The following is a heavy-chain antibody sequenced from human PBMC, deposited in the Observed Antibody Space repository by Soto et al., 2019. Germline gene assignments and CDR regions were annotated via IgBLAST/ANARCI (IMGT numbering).Heavy chain of an antibody. Sequence: EVHLVESGGGSVQTGGSLRISCAASGFTFGSYWMDWVRQAPGKGLVWVSRINGDGGRTTYADSVKGRFTISRDNAHNTLYLQMDSLTAGDTAVYYCSRETLWFGESPKSGGQGTLVTVSS. CDR1: GFTFGSYW. D-gene: IGHD3-10*01. CDR3: SRETLWFGESPKS. CDR2: INGDGGRT. V-gene: IGHV3-74*01. J-gene: IGHJ4*02.